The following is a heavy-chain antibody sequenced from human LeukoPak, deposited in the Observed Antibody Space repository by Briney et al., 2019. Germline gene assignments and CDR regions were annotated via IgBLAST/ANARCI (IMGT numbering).Heavy chain of an antibody. V-gene: IGHV3-30*03. D-gene: IGHD3-22*01. CDR1: GLTLSNYG. J-gene: IGHJ4*02. Sequence: GGSLRLSCAASGLTLSNYGIHWVRQAPGKGLEWVAVISYDGTRPYYTDSVKGHFTISRDNSKNTVYLQMSTLRADDTAVYYCARASNAAGSGYENYFDCWGQGTLVTVSS. CDR2: ISYDGTRP. CDR3: ARASNAAGSGYENYFDC.